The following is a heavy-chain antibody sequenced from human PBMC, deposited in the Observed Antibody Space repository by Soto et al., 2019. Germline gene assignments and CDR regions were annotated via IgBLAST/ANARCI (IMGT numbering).Heavy chain of an antibody. V-gene: IGHV4-30-4*01. J-gene: IGHJ4*02. CDR3: TRGPSGDKVDY. CDR1: GGSISTVNYC. D-gene: IGHD7-27*01. Sequence: VQLQESGPGLVKPSQTLSLTCTVFGGSISTVNYCWSWIRQPPDKGLEWIGHIYNGGRTYTTPSLNSXXTXSXXTSTNQFSLKLSAVSAADTAVYYCTRGPSGDKVDYWGQGTLVTVSS. CDR2: IYNGGRT.